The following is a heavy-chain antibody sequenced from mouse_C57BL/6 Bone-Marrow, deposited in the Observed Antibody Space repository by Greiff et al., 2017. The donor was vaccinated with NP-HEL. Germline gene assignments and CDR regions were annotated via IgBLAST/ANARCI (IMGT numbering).Heavy chain of an antibody. CDR1: GFTFSDYY. J-gene: IGHJ1*03. CDR3: ARDALRRYVDV. V-gene: IGHV5-16*01. Sequence: EVKVVESAGGLVQPGSSMKLSCTASGFTFSDYYMAWVRQVPEKGLEWVANINYDGSSTYYLDSLKSRFIISRDNAKNILYLQMSSLKSEDTATYYCARDALRRYVDVWGTGTTVTVSS. D-gene: IGHD1-2*01. CDR2: INYDGSST.